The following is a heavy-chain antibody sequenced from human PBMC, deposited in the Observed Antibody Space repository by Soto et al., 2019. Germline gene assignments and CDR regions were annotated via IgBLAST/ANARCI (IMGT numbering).Heavy chain of an antibody. D-gene: IGHD3-10*02. CDR1: GGSFSGYY. CDR3: ASTSLFGGYY. CDR2: INHSGST. J-gene: IGHJ4*02. Sequence: SETLSLTCAVYGGSFSGYYWSWIRQPPGKGLEWIGEINHSGSTNYNPSLKSRVTISVDTSKNQFSLKLSSVTAADTAVYYCASTSLFGGYYWGQGTLVTVSS. V-gene: IGHV4-34*01.